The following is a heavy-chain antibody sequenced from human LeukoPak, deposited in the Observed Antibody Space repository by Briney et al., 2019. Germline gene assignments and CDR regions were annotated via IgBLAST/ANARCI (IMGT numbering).Heavy chain of an antibody. CDR1: GFTFSSYW. J-gene: IGHJ4*02. Sequence: PGGSLRLSCAASGFTFSSYWMSWVRQAPGKGLEWVANIKQDGSEKYYVDSVKGRFTISRDNAKNSLYLQMNSLRAEDKAVYYCAREVIGMGGYRYFDYWGQGTLVTVSS. V-gene: IGHV3-7*01. CDR2: IKQDGSEK. CDR3: AREVIGMGGYRYFDY. D-gene: IGHD3-16*02.